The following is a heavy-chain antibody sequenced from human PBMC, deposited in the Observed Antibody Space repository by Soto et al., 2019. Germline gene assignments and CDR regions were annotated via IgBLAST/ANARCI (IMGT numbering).Heavy chain of an antibody. D-gene: IGHD3-22*01. CDR3: AIEYGGDSSGYYHHWGFDY. V-gene: IGHV4-39*01. CDR1: GGSISSSSYY. CDR2: IYYSGST. Sequence: QLQLQESGPGLVKPSETLSLTCTVSGGSISSSSYYWGWIRQPPGKGLEWIGSIYYSGSTYYNPSLKSRGTISVDTSKNQFSLKLSSVTAADTAVYYCAIEYGGDSSGYYHHWGFDYWGQGTLVTVSS. J-gene: IGHJ4*02.